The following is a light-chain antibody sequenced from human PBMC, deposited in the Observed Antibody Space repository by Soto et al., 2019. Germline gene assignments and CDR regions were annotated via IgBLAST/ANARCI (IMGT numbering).Light chain of an antibody. CDR2: GAS. J-gene: IGKJ4*01. CDR3: QEYGSSPLP. V-gene: IGKV3-20*01. CDR1: QSVTSSY. Sequence: EIVLTQSPGTLSLSPGERATLSCRASQSVTSSYLAWYQQKPGQAPRLLIYGASSRATGIPDRFSGSGSGRDFTLTISSMEPEDLAVYYSQEYGSSPLPVGGGTKVEIK.